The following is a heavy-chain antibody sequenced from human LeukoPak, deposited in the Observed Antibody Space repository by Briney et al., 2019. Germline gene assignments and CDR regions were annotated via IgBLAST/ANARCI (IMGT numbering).Heavy chain of an antibody. D-gene: IGHD2-2*01. Sequence: GRSLRLSCAASGFTFSSYGMHWVRQAPGKGLEWVAVIWYDGSNKYYADSVKGRFTISRDNSKNTLYLQMNSLRAEDTAVYYCARGYCSSTSCSMIEYFQHWGQGTLVTVSS. CDR3: ARGYCSSTSCSMIEYFQH. CDR1: GFTFSSYG. CDR2: IWYDGSNK. J-gene: IGHJ1*01. V-gene: IGHV3-33*01.